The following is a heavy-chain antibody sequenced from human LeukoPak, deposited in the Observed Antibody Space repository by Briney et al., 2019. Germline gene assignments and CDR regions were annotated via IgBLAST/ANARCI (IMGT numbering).Heavy chain of an antibody. CDR1: GGSVSSGTYY. J-gene: IGHJ4*02. CDR2: IYTSGST. Sequence: KPSETLSLTCTVSGGSVSSGTYYWTWIRQPAGKGLEWIGRIYTSGSTNFNPSLKSRVSISLDTSQNQFSLKVSTVTAADTAVYYCAREGAARNFDYWGQGILVTVSS. D-gene: IGHD6-6*01. CDR3: AREGAARNFDY. V-gene: IGHV4-61*02.